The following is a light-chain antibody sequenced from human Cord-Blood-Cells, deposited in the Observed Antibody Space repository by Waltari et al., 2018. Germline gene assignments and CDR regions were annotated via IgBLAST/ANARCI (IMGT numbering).Light chain of an antibody. CDR3: QQYYSYPRT. CDR1: HGISSY. J-gene: IGKJ1*01. V-gene: IGKV1-8*01. CDR2: AAS. Sequence: AIRMTQSPSSYSASTGDRAPITCRASHGISSYLAWYQQKPGKAPKLLIYAASTLQSGVPSRFSGSGSGTDFTLTISCLQSEDFATYYCQQYYSYPRTFGQGTKVEIK.